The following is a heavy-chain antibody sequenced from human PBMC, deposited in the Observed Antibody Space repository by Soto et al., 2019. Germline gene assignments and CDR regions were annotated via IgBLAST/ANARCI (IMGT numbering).Heavy chain of an antibody. J-gene: IGHJ4*02. D-gene: IGHD3-9*01. CDR2: IYYSGST. Sequence: PSETLSLTCTVSGGSISSYYWSWIRPPPGKGLEWIGYIYYSGSTNYNPSLKSRVTISVDTSKNQFSLKLSSVTAADTAVYYCARTANYDILTGYYIRYFDYWGQGTLVTVSS. CDR1: GGSISSYY. CDR3: ARTANYDILTGYYIRYFDY. V-gene: IGHV4-59*08.